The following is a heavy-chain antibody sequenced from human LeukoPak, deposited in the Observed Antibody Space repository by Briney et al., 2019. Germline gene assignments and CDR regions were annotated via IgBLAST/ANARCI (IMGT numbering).Heavy chain of an antibody. CDR2: ISWNSGSI. D-gene: IGHD3-3*01. J-gene: IGHJ6*02. Sequence: PGGSLRLSCAASGFTFDDYAMHWVRQAPGKGLEWVSGISWNSGSIGYADSVKGRFTISRDNAKNSLYLQMNSLRAEDTALYYCAKDMGWSGYSRKHRAYYYYGMDVRGQGTTVTVSS. CDR1: GFTFDDYA. CDR3: AKDMGWSGYSRKHRAYYYYGMDV. V-gene: IGHV3-9*01.